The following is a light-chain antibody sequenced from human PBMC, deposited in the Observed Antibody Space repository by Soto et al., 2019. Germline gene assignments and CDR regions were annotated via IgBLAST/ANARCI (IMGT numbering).Light chain of an antibody. J-gene: IGKJ4*01. CDR1: QNVGDN. V-gene: IGKV3-20*01. Sequence: MTQSPDTLSVSPGESATLSCTASQNVGDNLAWYQQKPGQAPRLLIYGASSRATGIPDRFSGSGSGTDFTLTISRLEPEDFAVYYCQQYGSSPLTFGGGTKVDIK. CDR3: QQYGSSPLT. CDR2: GAS.